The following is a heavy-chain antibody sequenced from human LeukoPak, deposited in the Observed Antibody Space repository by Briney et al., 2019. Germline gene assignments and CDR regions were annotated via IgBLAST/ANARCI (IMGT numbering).Heavy chain of an antibody. CDR3: AKSPYCSGGSCYGGYFDY. J-gene: IGHJ4*02. V-gene: IGHV3-23*01. D-gene: IGHD2-15*01. Sequence: GGSLRLSCAASGFTFSSYSMNWVRQAPGKGLEWVSAISGSGGSTYYADSVKGRFTISRDNSKNTLYLQMNSLRAEDTAVYNCAKSPYCSGGSCYGGYFDYWGRGTLVTVSS. CDR1: GFTFSSYS. CDR2: ISGSGGST.